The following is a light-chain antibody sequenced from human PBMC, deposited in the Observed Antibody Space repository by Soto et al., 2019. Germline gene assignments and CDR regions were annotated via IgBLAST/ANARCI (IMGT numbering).Light chain of an antibody. CDR3: QQTYMAPYT. J-gene: IGKJ2*01. CDR2: GVS. V-gene: IGKV1-39*01. Sequence: DIQMTQFPSSLSASAGERVTITCRASQSVSTYLSWYVQEPGSAPKLLIYGVSKLESGIAPRFTGSGLATEFTLTINSLQPEDFAVYFCQQTYMAPYTFGQGTKVEI. CDR1: QSVSTY.